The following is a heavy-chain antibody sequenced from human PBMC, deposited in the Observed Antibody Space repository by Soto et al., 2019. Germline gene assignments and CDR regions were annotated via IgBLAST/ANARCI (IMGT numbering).Heavy chain of an antibody. D-gene: IGHD3-16*01. CDR3: AGEPRGGAYDMDV. Sequence: PGGSLRLSCAASRLTFTTYDMHWVRQAPGKGLEWVALIWSDGSRQFYGDSVKGRFTISRDNSKNTLSLQMNSLRVEDTAVYYCAGEPRGGAYDMDVWGQGITVTVSS. CDR1: RLTFTTYD. CDR2: IWSDGSRQ. J-gene: IGHJ6*02. V-gene: IGHV3-33*08.